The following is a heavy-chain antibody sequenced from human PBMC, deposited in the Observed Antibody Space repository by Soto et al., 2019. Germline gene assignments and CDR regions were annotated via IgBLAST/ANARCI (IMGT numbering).Heavy chain of an antibody. V-gene: IGHV3-23*01. D-gene: IGHD3-22*01. CDR1: GFTFSSYA. Sequence: GGSLRLSCAASGFTFSSYAMSWVRQAPGKGLEWVSAISGSGGSTYYADSVKGRFTISRDNSKNTLYLQMNSLRAEDTAVYYCAKDRGRELFRDSSGYYFDYWGQGTLVTVSS. J-gene: IGHJ4*02. CDR2: ISGSGGST. CDR3: AKDRGRELFRDSSGYYFDY.